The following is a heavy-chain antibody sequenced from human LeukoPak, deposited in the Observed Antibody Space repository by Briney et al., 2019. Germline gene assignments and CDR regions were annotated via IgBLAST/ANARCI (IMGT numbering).Heavy chain of an antibody. V-gene: IGHV4-34*01. Sequence: SETLSLTCAVYGGSFSGYYWSWIRQPPGKGLEWIGEINHSGSTNYNPSLKSRVTISVDTSKNQFSLKLSSVTAADTAVYCCARTRIGRFDPWGQGTLVTVSS. J-gene: IGHJ5*02. CDR3: ARTRIGRFDP. CDR1: GGSFSGYY. CDR2: INHSGST. D-gene: IGHD3-22*01.